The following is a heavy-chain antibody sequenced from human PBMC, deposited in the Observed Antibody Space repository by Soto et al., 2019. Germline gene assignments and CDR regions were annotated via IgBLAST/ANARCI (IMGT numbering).Heavy chain of an antibody. Sequence: QLQLQESGPGLVKPSETLSLTCTVSGGSISSSSYYWGWIRQPPGKGLEWIGSIYYSGSTYYNPSLKSRVTISVDTSKNQFSLKLSSVTAADTAVYYCARRIPKYSSGWYFDLWGRGTLVTVSS. CDR3: ARRIPKYSSGWYFDL. V-gene: IGHV4-39*01. J-gene: IGHJ2*01. CDR2: IYYSGST. CDR1: GGSISSSSYY. D-gene: IGHD6-19*01.